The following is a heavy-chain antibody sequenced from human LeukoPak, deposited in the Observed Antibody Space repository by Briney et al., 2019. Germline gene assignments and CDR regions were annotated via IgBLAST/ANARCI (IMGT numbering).Heavy chain of an antibody. D-gene: IGHD2-15*01. CDR1: GGSMTTSTYF. Sequence: SETLSLTCTLSGGSMTTSTYFWEWIRQPPGKGLEWIGTIRYTGTTQYNPSLGGRVTVSSDTSKNQFSLKLASVTAADTAVYYCARRYCGGGSCYPEGDWGQGTLVTVSS. V-gene: IGHV4-39*01. CDR2: IRYTGTT. CDR3: ARRYCGGGSCYPEGD. J-gene: IGHJ4*02.